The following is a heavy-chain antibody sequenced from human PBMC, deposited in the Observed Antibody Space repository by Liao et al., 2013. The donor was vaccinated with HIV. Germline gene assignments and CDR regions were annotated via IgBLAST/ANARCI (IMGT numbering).Heavy chain of an antibody. CDR3: SRRKRRRVLRSLSTYWGYLPGNPSVNLTVRVPYGKPVRFPTRNGSPYYG. J-gene: IGHJ6*01. Sequence: QVQLQESGPGLVKPSETLSLTCTVSGGSISSYYWSWIRQPAGKGLEWIGRIYTSGSTNYNPSLRSRVTMSVDTSKNQFSLKLSSVTAGRRRLLRVSRRKRRRVLRSLSTYWGYLPGNPSVNLTVRVPYGKPVRFPTRNGSPYYG. V-gene: IGHV4-4*07. CDR1: GGSISSYY. D-gene: IGHD2-8*02. CDR2: IYTSGST.